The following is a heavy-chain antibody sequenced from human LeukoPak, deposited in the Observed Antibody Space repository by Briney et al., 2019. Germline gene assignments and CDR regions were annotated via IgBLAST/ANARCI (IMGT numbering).Heavy chain of an antibody. J-gene: IGHJ5*02. CDR2: INPSGGTT. D-gene: IGHD6-13*01. CDR1: GYTFINYY. CDR3: AREGIADENWFDP. Sequence: ASVKVSCKASGYTFINYYMHWVRQAPGQGLEWMGIINPSGGTTSYAQNFQGRVTMTRDTSTSTVYMELSSLRSEDTAVYYCAREGIADENWFDPWGQGTLVTVSS. V-gene: IGHV1-46*01.